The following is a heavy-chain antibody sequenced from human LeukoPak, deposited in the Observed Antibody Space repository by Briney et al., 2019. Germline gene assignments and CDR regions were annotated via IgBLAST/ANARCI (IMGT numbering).Heavy chain of an antibody. V-gene: IGHV3-23*01. Sequence: GGSLRLSCAASGFTFSSYAMSWVRQAPGKGLEWVSAISPTSGGAYYADSVKGRFTISRDNSKNTLYLQMNSLRAEDTAVYYCAKDFTRKYCSGGTCYPDCWGQGTLVTVSS. CDR2: ISPTSGGA. D-gene: IGHD2-15*01. CDR1: GFTFSSYA. CDR3: AKDFTRKYCSGGTCYPDC. J-gene: IGHJ4*02.